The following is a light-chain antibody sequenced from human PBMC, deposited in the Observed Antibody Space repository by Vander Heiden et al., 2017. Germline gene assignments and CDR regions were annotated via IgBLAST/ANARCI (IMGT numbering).Light chain of an antibody. CDR2: AAA. V-gene: IGKV1-39*01. CDR1: PSISSY. J-gene: IGKJ2*01. Sequence: DIQMTQSPSSLSASVGDRVTITCRASPSISSYLNWYQQKPGKAPKLLIYAAASWQSGVPSRFSGSGCGTDFTLTISSRQQEDFATYYCQQSDSSPPPTFGQGTKVEIK. CDR3: QQSDSSPPPT.